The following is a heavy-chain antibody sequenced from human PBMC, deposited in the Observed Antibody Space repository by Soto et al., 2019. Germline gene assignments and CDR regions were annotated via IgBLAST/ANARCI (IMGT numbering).Heavy chain of an antibody. V-gene: IGHV4-4*07. Sequence: SETLSLTCTVSGGSINTFYWSWVRQPAGKGLEWIGRIFSSGSTSFNPSLESRVAMSVDTSKNHFSLNLSSVTAADMAVYYCAREASYSAYNFAHGIQLWSLNLWGQGALVAV. D-gene: IGHD5-12*01. CDR1: GGSINTFY. CDR2: IFSSGST. J-gene: IGHJ4*02. CDR3: AREASYSAYNFAHGIQLWSLNL.